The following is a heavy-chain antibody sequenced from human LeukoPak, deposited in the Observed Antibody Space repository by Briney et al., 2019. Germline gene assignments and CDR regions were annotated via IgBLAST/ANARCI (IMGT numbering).Heavy chain of an antibody. CDR2: IYYSGST. Sequence: PSETLSLTCTVSGGSISSSSYYWGWIRQPPGKGLEWIGSIYYSGSTYYNPSLKSRVTISVDTSKNQFSLKLSSVTAADTAVYYCARQIVFGVVIISPAGIDYWGQGTLVTVPS. J-gene: IGHJ4*02. V-gene: IGHV4-39*01. CDR1: GGSISSSSYY. D-gene: IGHD3-3*01. CDR3: ARQIVFGVVIISPAGIDY.